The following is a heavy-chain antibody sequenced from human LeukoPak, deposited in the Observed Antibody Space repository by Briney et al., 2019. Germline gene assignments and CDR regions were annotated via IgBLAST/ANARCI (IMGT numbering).Heavy chain of an antibody. CDR3: ASSHHRYCSSTSCYYYYMDV. V-gene: IGHV4-30-4*08. CDR1: GGSISSGDYY. Sequence: SQTLSLTCTVSGGSISSGDYYWSWIRQPPGKGLEWIGYIYYSGSTYYNPSLKSRVTISVDTSKNQFSLKLSSVTAADTAVYYCASSHHRYCSSTSCYYYYMDVWGKGTTVTVSS. D-gene: IGHD2-2*01. CDR2: IYYSGST. J-gene: IGHJ6*03.